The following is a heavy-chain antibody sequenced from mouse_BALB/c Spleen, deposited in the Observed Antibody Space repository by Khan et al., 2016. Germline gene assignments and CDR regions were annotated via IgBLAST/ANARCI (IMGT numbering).Heavy chain of an antibody. J-gene: IGHJ3*01. Sequence: VRLQQSGAELVKPGASVKLSCTASGFNIKDTYMHWVKQRPEQGLEWIGRIDPANGNTKYDPKFQGKATITAATSSNTAYLQLSSLTSEDTAVYYCARSPFHYYGLAYWGQGTLVTVSA. CDR3: ARSPFHYYGLAY. V-gene: IGHV14-3*02. CDR2: IDPANGNT. D-gene: IGHD1-2*01. CDR1: GFNIKDTY.